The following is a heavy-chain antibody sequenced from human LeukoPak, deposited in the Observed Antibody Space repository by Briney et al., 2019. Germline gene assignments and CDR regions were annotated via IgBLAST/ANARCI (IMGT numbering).Heavy chain of an antibody. CDR1: GFTFSISW. CDR3: ARVRITFGVVIPLHPYYFDY. Sequence: GGSLRLSCAASGFTFSISWMHWVRQAPGKGLVWVSRINTDGSSTSYADSVKGRFTISRDNAKNTLYLQMNSLRAEDTAVYYCARVRITFGVVIPLHPYYFDYWGQGTLVTVSS. J-gene: IGHJ4*02. D-gene: IGHD3-16*02. V-gene: IGHV3-74*01. CDR2: INTDGSST.